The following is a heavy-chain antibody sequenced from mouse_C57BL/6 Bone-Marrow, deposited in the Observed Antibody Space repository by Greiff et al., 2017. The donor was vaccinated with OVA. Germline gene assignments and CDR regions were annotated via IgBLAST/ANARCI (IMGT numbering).Heavy chain of an antibody. V-gene: IGHV14-4*01. CDR3: TTGYYDYFDY. CDR2: IDPENGDT. J-gene: IGHJ2*01. D-gene: IGHD2-4*01. CDR1: GFNIKDDY. Sequence: EVKLVESGAELVRPGASVKLSCTASGFNIKDDYMHWVKQRPEQGLEWIGWIDPENGDTEYASKFQGKATITADTSSNTAYLQLSSLTSEDTAVYYCTTGYYDYFDYWGQGTTLTVSS.